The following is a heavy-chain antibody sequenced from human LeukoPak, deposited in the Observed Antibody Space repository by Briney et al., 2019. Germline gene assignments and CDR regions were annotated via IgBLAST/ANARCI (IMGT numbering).Heavy chain of an antibody. CDR2: IYYSGST. CDR1: GGSISSSSYY. V-gene: IGHV4-39*01. D-gene: IGHD1-14*01. CDR3: ARQRIKPFDY. Sequence: SETLSLTCTVSGGSISSSSYYWGWIRQPPGNGLEWIGSIYYSGSTYYNPSLKSRVTISVDTSKNQFSLKLSSVTAADTAVYYCARQRIKPFDYWGQGTLVTVSS. J-gene: IGHJ4*02.